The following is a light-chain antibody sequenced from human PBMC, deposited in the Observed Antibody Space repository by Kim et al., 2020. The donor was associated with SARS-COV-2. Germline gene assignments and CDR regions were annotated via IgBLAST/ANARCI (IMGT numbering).Light chain of an antibody. CDR2: GAS. V-gene: IGKV3-15*01. CDR1: RSVSSN. CDR3: QQYNNWQT. J-gene: IGKJ2*01. Sequence: QSVSPEEQPTLAGRASRSVSSNLACYQQKPGQSPRLLIFGASTRATGIPARFSGSGSATEFTLTISSLQSEDFAVYYCQQYNNWQTFGQGTKLEI.